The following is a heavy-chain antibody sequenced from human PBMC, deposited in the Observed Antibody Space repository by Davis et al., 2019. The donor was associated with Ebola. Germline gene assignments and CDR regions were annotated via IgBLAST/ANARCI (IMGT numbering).Heavy chain of an antibody. Sequence: PGGSLRLSCAASGFIVSNNYMSWVRQAPGKGLHWVSAIYGGGKTYYADSVKGRFTISRDNSKNTVYLQMNNLRAEDTAVYYCARDGSARAVEVWGAGSTVTVSA. D-gene: IGHD3-10*01. J-gene: IGHJ6*04. V-gene: IGHV3-53*01. CDR3: ARDGSARAVEV. CDR2: IYGGGKT. CDR1: GFIVSNNY.